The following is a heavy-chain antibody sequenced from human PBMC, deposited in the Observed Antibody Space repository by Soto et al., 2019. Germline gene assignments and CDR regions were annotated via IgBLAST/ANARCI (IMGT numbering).Heavy chain of an antibody. V-gene: IGHV3-21*01. D-gene: IGHD6-13*01. J-gene: IGHJ4*02. CDR2: ISSSSSYI. CDR1: GFTFSSYS. CDR3: ARPRPSIAAF. Sequence: EVQLVESGGGLVEPGGSLRLSCAASGFTFSSYSMNWVRQAPGKGLEWVSSISSSSSYIYYAYSVKGRFTISRDNAKNSLYLQMNSLRAEDTAVYYCARPRPSIAAFWGQGTLVTVSS.